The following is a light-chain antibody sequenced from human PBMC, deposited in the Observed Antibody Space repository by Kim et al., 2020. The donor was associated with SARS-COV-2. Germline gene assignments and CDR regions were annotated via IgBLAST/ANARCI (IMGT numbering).Light chain of an antibody. CDR3: LQHDSRPWT. Sequence: ASVGDRVIITCLASQGIRTDLAWYQHKPGKAPKRLIYAASLLQTGVPARFSGSGLGTEFTLTIRSLQPEDFATYYCLQHDSRPWTFGQGTKVDIK. J-gene: IGKJ1*01. CDR2: AAS. CDR1: QGIRTD. V-gene: IGKV1-17*01.